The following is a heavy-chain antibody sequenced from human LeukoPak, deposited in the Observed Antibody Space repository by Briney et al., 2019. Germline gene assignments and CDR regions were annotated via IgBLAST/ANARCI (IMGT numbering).Heavy chain of an antibody. V-gene: IGHV2-70*11. D-gene: IGHD5/OR15-5a*01. CDR1: GFSLRTSGMC. Sequence: SGPTLVNPTQTLTLTCTFSGFSLRTSGMCVSWIRQPPGKALEWLARIDWDNDKYYTTSLKTRLTISKDTSKNQVVLTMTNMDPVDTATYYCVRTRPVSGWFDPWGQGTLVTVSP. CDR2: IDWDNDK. J-gene: IGHJ5*02. CDR3: VRTRPVSGWFDP.